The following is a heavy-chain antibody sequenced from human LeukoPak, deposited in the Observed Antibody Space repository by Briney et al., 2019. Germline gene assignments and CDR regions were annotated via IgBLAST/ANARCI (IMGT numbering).Heavy chain of an antibody. Sequence: SGPTLVNPTQTXXLTCTFSGFSLXTSGVGXXXXXQPPGKALEWLALIYWDDDKRYSPSLKSRLTITKDTSKNQVVLTMTNMDPVDTATYYCAHSLRGDGFDPWGQGTLVTVSS. CDR1: GFSLXTSGVG. V-gene: IGHV2-5*02. CDR3: AHSLRGDGFDP. J-gene: IGHJ5*02. D-gene: IGHD3-10*01. CDR2: IYWDDDK.